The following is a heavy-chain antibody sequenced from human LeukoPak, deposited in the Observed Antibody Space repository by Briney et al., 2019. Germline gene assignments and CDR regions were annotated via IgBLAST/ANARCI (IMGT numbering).Heavy chain of an antibody. CDR3: ARDSSPSPWYMDV. V-gene: IGHV3-7*01. Sequence: GGSLRLSCAASGFTFSSYWMSWVRQAPGKGLEWVANIKQDGSEKYYVASVKGRFTISRDNAKNSLYLQMNSLRAEDTAVYYSARDSSPSPWYMDVWGKGTTVTVSS. J-gene: IGHJ6*03. CDR2: IKQDGSEK. CDR1: GFTFSSYW.